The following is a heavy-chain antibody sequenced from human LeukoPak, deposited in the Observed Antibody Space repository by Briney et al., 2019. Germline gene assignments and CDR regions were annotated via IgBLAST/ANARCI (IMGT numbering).Heavy chain of an antibody. CDR3: AKDPSRGVRPYYFSS. D-gene: IGHD3-10*01. J-gene: IGHJ4*02. CDR1: GFTFSSYG. V-gene: IGHV3-30*02. Sequence: GGSLRLSCAASGFTFSSYGMQWVCQAPGKGLEWVAFVHYDGSNKYYANSLKGRFTISRDNSKNTLYLHMNSLRAEDTAVYYCAKDPSRGVRPYYFSSWGQGTLVTVSS. CDR2: VHYDGSNK.